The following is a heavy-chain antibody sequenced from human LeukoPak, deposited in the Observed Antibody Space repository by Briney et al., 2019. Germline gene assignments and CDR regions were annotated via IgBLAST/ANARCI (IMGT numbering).Heavy chain of an antibody. CDR1: GLTLSNYW. D-gene: IGHD1-26*01. Sequence: GVTLRISCTTSGLTLSNYWMTWVRQAPGKGLQWVAKIKQDGSEKYYVDSVKGRFTISRDNAENSLYLQMNSLRVEDTAVYYCAARSSGNPYFWGQGTLVTVSS. CDR3: AARSSGNPYF. V-gene: IGHV3-7*03. CDR2: IKQDGSEK. J-gene: IGHJ4*02.